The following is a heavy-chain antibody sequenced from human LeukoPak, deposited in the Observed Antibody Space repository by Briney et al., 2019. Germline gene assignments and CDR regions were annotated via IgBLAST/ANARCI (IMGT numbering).Heavy chain of an antibody. V-gene: IGHV3-11*01. D-gene: IGHD6-13*01. J-gene: IGHJ3*02. Sequence: PGGSLRLSCAASGFTFSDYYMSWIRQAPGKGLEWVSYISSSGSTIYYADSVKGRFTISRDNAKNSLYLQMNSLRAEDTAVYYCAREFIAAAGADAFDIWGQGTMVTVSS. CDR1: GFTFSDYY. CDR3: AREFIAAAGADAFDI. CDR2: ISSSGSTI.